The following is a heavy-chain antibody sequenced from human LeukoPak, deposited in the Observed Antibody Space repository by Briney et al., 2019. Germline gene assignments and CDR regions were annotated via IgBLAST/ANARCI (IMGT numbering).Heavy chain of an antibody. J-gene: IGHJ4*02. CDR3: ARDRDWAGYSYGFYY. Sequence: SVKVSCKASGGTFSSYAISWVRQAPGQGLEWMGGIIPIFGTANYAQKFQGRVTITADESTSTAYMELSSLRSEDTAVYYCARDRDWAGYSYGFYYWGQGTLVAVSS. CDR1: GGTFSSYA. CDR2: IIPIFGTA. V-gene: IGHV1-69*13. D-gene: IGHD5-18*01.